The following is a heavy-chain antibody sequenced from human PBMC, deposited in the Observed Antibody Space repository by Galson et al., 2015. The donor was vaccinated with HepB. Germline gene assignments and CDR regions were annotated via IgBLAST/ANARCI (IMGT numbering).Heavy chain of an antibody. CDR2: ITSSGSYT. D-gene: IGHD3/OR15-3a*01. CDR3: ARDQDSFDC. Sequence: SLRLSCAASGFTFSDYYMSWIRQAPGKGLEWPSYITSSGSYTDYADSVKGRFTISRDNAKNSLYLQMNSLRAEDTAVYYCARDQDSFDCWGQGTLVTVSS. V-gene: IGHV3-11*05. J-gene: IGHJ4*02. CDR1: GFTFSDYY.